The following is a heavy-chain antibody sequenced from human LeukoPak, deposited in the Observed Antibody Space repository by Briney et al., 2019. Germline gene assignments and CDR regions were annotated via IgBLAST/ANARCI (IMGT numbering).Heavy chain of an antibody. CDR1: GGSISSYY. CDR3: ARHGDLLSPFQT. J-gene: IGHJ5*02. V-gene: IGHV4-59*08. Sequence: SETLSLTCTVSGGSISSYYWSWIRQPPGKGLEWLGYIYYSGSTNYNPSLKSRVTISVDTSKNQFSLKLSSVTAADTAMYYCARHGDLLSPFQTWGQGTLVTVSS. CDR2: IYYSGST. D-gene: IGHD2-21*02.